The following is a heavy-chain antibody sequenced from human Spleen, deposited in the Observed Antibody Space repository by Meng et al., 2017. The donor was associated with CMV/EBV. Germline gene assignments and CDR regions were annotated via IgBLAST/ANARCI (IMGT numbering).Heavy chain of an antibody. Sequence: GGSLRLSCAASGFTSSTYWMSWVRQAPGKGLEWVANIKRDGSEKDYVDPVKGRFTISRDNAKNSLYLQMNSLTAEDTAVYYCAKDRAPYSGSYALDFWGQGTLVTVSS. CDR2: IKRDGSEK. D-gene: IGHD1-26*01. CDR1: GFTSSTYW. CDR3: AKDRAPYSGSYALDF. V-gene: IGHV3-7*01. J-gene: IGHJ4*02.